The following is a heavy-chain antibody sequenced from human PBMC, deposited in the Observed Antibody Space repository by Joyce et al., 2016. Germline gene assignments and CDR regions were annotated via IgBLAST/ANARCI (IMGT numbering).Heavy chain of an antibody. J-gene: IGHJ1*01. D-gene: IGHD6-19*01. V-gene: IGHV1-2*02. CDR3: ATTSSVWYPFEY. Sequence: QVQLVQSGAEVKKPGASVKVSCKASGYTFTAYYIHWVRLAPGQGLDWMGWVNPISGVTNYARKFHGRVTMTSDTSITTGFMDLSSLRSDDTALYYCATTSSVWYPFEYWGQGTLLTVSS. CDR2: VNPISGVT. CDR1: GYTFTAYY.